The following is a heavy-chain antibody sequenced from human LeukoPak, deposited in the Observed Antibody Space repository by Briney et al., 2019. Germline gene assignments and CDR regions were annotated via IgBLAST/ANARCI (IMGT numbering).Heavy chain of an antibody. V-gene: IGHV3-7*03. CDR1: GFTFSSYW. Sequence: GGSLRLSCAASGFTFSSYWMSWVRQAPGKGLEWVANIKQDGSEKYYVDSVKGRFTISRDNAKTSLYLQMNNLRTEDTALYYCAKEYSSGGYAIDYWGQGTLVTVSS. CDR3: AKEYSSGGYAIDY. D-gene: IGHD6-19*01. CDR2: IKQDGSEK. J-gene: IGHJ4*02.